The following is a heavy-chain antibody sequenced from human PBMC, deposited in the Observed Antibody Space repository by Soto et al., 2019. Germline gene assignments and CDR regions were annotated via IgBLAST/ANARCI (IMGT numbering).Heavy chain of an antibody. CDR3: ERDAGDEYNLDAFDI. D-gene: IGHD1-1*01. Sequence: QVQLVESGGGVVQPGRSLRLSCAASGFTFSSYAMHWVSQAPGKGLEWVAVISYDGSNKYYANSVKGRCTISRDNSKNTLYMKMNSLRAKDTAVYYCERDAGDEYNLDAFDIWGQGTMVTVSS. V-gene: IGHV3-30-3*01. CDR2: ISYDGSNK. CDR1: GFTFSSYA. J-gene: IGHJ3*02.